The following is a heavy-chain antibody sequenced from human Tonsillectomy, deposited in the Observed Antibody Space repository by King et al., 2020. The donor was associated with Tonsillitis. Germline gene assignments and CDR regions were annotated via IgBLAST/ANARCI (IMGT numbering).Heavy chain of an antibody. V-gene: IGHV3-30*03. CDR2: ISYDGSNK. J-gene: IGHJ3*02. Sequence: VQLVESGGGVVQPGRSLRLSCAASGFTFSSYGMRWVRQAPGKGLEWVAVISYDGSNKYYADSVKGRFTISRDNSKNTLYLQMNSLRAEDTAVYYCARESRDAFDIWGQGTMVTVSS. CDR1: GFTFSSYG. CDR3: ARESRDAFDI.